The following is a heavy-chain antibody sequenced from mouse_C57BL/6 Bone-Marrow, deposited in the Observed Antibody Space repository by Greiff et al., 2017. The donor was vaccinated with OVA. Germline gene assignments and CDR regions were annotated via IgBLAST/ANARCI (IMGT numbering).Heavy chain of an antibody. Sequence: EVQVVESGAGLVKPGGSLKLSCAASGFTFSSYAMSWVRQTPEKRLEWVAYISGGGDYIYYADTVKGRFTISRDNARNTLYLQMSSLKSEDTAMYYCTSLYYYGSSLYYYAMDYWGQGTSVTVSS. CDR1: GFTFSSYA. CDR3: TSLYYYGSSLYYYAMDY. J-gene: IGHJ4*01. CDR2: ISGGGDYI. D-gene: IGHD1-1*01. V-gene: IGHV5-9-1*02.